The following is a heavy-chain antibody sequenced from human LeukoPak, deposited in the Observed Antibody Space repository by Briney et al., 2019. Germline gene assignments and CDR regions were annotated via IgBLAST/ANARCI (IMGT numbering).Heavy chain of an antibody. Sequence: GGSLRLSCAASGFTFSSHWMHWVRQAPGKGLVWVSRIHRDGSSPSYADSVKGRFTISRDNAKNTLYLQMNSLRAEDTAVYYCARGGGLLVAATFDYWGQGTLVTVSS. CDR2: IHRDGSSP. D-gene: IGHD2-15*01. J-gene: IGHJ4*02. CDR1: GFTFSSHW. V-gene: IGHV3-74*01. CDR3: ARGGGLLVAATFDY.